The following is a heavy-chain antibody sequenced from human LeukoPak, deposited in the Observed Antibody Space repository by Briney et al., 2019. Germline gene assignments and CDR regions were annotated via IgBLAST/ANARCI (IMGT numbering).Heavy chain of an antibody. J-gene: IGHJ4*02. CDR3: ARHRAWIAVAGFDY. CDR1: GFIFSTYS. Sequence: GGSLRLSCTASGFIFSTYSMIWVRQAPGKGLEWVSSISSTSGNKYYADSVKGRFTISRGNAKNSLYLQMNSLRAEDTAVYYCARHRAWIAVAGFDYWGQGTLVTVSS. V-gene: IGHV3-21*01. D-gene: IGHD6-19*01. CDR2: ISSTSGNK.